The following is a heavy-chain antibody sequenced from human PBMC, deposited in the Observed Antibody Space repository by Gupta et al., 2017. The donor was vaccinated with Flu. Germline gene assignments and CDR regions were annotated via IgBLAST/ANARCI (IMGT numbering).Heavy chain of an antibody. CDR2: ISDSGGAT. D-gene: IGHD3-3*01. J-gene: IGHJ4*02. V-gene: IGHV3-23*01. CDR3: AKDYQRITIVGVGPCDH. CDR1: GFTFSNYG. Sequence: EVQLLESGGGLVQPGGSLRLSCAASGFTFSNYGMSWVRQAPGKGLEWVSGISDSGGATYYADSVKGRFTISRDNSRDTLFLQMNTLRAEDTAVYYCAKDYQRITIVGVGPCDHWGQGTLVTVFS.